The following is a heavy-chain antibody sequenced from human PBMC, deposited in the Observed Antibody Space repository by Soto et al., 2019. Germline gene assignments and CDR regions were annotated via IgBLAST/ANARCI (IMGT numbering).Heavy chain of an antibody. J-gene: IGHJ6*02. V-gene: IGHV1-69*13. Sequence: SVKVSCKASGGTFSSYAISWVRQAPGQGLEWMGGIIPIFGTANYAQKFQGRVTITADESTSTAYMELSSLRSEDTAVYYCASSSQGDYGMDVWGQGTTVTVSS. CDR2: IIPIFGTA. CDR1: GGTFSSYA. CDR3: ASSSQGDYGMDV.